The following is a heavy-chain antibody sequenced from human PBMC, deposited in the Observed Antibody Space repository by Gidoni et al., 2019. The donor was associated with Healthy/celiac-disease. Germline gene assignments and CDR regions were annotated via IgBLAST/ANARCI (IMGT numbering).Heavy chain of an antibody. CDR2: IYYSGST. CDR1: GGSVSSGSYY. J-gene: IGHJ5*02. D-gene: IGHD6-19*01. CDR3: ASNIAVAVGWFDP. Sequence: QVQLQESGPGLVKPSETLSLTCTVSGGSVSSGSYYWSWIRQPPGKGLEWIGYIYYSGSTNYNPSLKSRVTISVDTSKNQFSLKLSSVTAADTAVYYCASNIAVAVGWFDPWGQGTLVTVSS. V-gene: IGHV4-61*01.